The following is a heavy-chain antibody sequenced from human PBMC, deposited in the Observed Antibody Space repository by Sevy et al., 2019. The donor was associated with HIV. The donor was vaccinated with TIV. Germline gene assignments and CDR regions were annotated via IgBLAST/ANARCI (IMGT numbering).Heavy chain of an antibody. CDR2: IHSSGTT. V-gene: IGHV4-59*01. D-gene: IGHD5-12*01. CDR3: TRAPPVRSGDDSLNWFDP. Sequence: SETLSLTCTVSSGSISSYYWSWIRQPPGKGLEYIGYIHSSGTTNYNPSLKSRVTMSVDTSKNRFSLNLSSVTAADTAVYYCTRAPPVRSGDDSLNWFDPWGQGTLVTSPQ. J-gene: IGHJ5*02. CDR1: SGSISSYY.